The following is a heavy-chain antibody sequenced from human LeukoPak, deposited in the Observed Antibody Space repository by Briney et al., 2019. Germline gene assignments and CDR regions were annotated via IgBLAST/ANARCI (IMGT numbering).Heavy chain of an antibody. V-gene: IGHV4-39*01. CDR3: ARRYYGSGSYYSGVGWFDP. Sequence: SETLSLTCTVSGGSISSSSYYRGWIRQPPGKGLEWIGSIYYSGSTYYNPSLKSRVTISVDTSKNQFSLKLSSVTAADTAVYYCARRYYGSGSYYSGVGWFDPWGQGTLVTVSS. CDR2: IYYSGST. J-gene: IGHJ5*02. CDR1: GGSISSSSYY. D-gene: IGHD3-10*01.